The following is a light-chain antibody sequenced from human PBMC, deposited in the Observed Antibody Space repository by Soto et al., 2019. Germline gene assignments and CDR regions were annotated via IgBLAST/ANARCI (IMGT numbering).Light chain of an antibody. CDR2: GAS. J-gene: IGKJ1*01. V-gene: IGKV3-20*01. CDR3: QQSYSTPPGT. CDR1: QSVSSSY. Sequence: EIALTHSPSTLSVSPGEIATLSCSAIQSVSSSYLAWYQQKPGQAPRLLIYGASSRATGIPDRFSGSGSGTDFTLTISSLQPEDFATYYCQQSYSTPPGTFGQGTKVDIK.